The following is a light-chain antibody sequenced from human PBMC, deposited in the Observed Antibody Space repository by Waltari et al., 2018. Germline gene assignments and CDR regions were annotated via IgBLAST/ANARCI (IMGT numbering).Light chain of an antibody. CDR1: DSNIGSHT. Sequence: QSVLTQPPSTSGTPGQRISISCSGIDSNIGSHTVNWYQHLPATAPKLLIYTNDQRPSGVPDRLSGSKSGTSASLAISGLQSEDEADYFCAAWDNSLNVRLFGGGTKVTVL. J-gene: IGLJ2*01. CDR3: AAWDNSLNVRL. V-gene: IGLV1-44*01. CDR2: TND.